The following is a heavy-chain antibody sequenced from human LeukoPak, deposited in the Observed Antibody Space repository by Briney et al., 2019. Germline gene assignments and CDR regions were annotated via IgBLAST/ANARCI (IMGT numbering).Heavy chain of an antibody. CDR1: GYTFTGYY. CDR3: ARGAPQYDYSGYLDY. J-gene: IGHJ4*02. CDR2: INPTSGGT. D-gene: IGHD3-22*01. Sequence: ASVKVSCKASGYTFTGYYMHWVRQAPGQGLEWMGWINPTSGGTNYAQKFQGRVTMTRDTSISTAYMEVRRLTSDDTAVYFCARGAPQYDYSGYLDYWGQGTLVTVSS. V-gene: IGHV1-2*02.